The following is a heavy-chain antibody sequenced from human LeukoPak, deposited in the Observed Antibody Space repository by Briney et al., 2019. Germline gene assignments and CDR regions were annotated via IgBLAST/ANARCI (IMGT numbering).Heavy chain of an antibody. Sequence: SETLSLTCTVSGGSISSGDYYWSWIRQPPGKGLEWIGYIYYSGSTYYNPSLKSRVTISVDTSKNQFPLKLSSVTAADTAVYYCAREAYGSGSSYFDYWGQGTLVTVSS. V-gene: IGHV4-30-4*01. D-gene: IGHD3-10*01. CDR2: IYYSGST. CDR3: AREAYGSGSSYFDY. J-gene: IGHJ4*02. CDR1: GGSISSGDYY.